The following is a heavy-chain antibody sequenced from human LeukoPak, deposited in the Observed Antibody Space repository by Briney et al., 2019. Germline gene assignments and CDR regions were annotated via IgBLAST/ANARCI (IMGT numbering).Heavy chain of an antibody. CDR3: ARVSSNIAAAGRFLFDY. Sequence: ASVKVSCKASGYTFTGYYMHWVRQAPGQGLEWMGWINPNSGGTNYAQKFQSRVTMTRDTSISTAYMELSRLRSDDTAVYYCARVSSNIAAAGRFLFDYWGQGTLVTVSS. CDR1: GYTFTGYY. V-gene: IGHV1-2*02. D-gene: IGHD6-13*01. CDR2: INPNSGGT. J-gene: IGHJ4*02.